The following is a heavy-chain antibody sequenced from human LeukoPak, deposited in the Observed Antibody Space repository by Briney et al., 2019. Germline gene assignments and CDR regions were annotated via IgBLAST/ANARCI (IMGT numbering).Heavy chain of an antibody. Sequence: SETLSLTCTVSDYSISSGYYWGWIRQPPGKGLEWIGNLYHSGSTYYNPSLKSRVTISVDTSKNQFSLKLTSVSAADTAVHFCARGAGGWAGYFDYWGQGTLVTVSS. CDR1: DYSISSGYY. CDR3: ARGAGGWAGYFDY. J-gene: IGHJ4*02. V-gene: IGHV4-38-2*02. D-gene: IGHD6-19*01. CDR2: LYHSGST.